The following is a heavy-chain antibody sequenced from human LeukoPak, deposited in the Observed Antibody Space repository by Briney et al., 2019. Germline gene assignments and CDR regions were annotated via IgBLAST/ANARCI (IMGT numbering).Heavy chain of an antibody. D-gene: IGHD3-22*01. CDR1: GYTFTSYY. CDR2: INPSGGST. CDR3: ARDALPNGPNYYDSSGYGDY. Sequence: ASVKVSCKVSGYTFTSYYMHWVRQAPGQGLEWMGIINPSGGSTSYAQKFQGRVTMTRDTSTSTVYMELSSLRSEDTAVYYCARDALPNGPNYYDSSGYGDYWGQGTLVTVSS. V-gene: IGHV1-46*01. J-gene: IGHJ4*02.